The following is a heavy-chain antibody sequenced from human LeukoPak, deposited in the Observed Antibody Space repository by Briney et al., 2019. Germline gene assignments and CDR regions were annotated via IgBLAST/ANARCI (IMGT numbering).Heavy chain of an antibody. CDR2: IIPIFGTA. CDR3: ARVDGFSVPH. J-gene: IGHJ4*02. Sequence: ASVTVSCKASRGTFSSYAISWVRQAPGQGLEWMGGIIPIFGTANYAQKFQGRVTITADESTSTAYMELSSLRSEDTAVYYCARVDGFSVPHWGQGTLVTVSS. V-gene: IGHV1-69*13. CDR1: RGTFSSYA. D-gene: IGHD3-9*01.